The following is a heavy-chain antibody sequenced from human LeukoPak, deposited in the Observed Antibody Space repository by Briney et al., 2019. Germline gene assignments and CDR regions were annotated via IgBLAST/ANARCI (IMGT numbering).Heavy chain of an antibody. CDR1: GGTFSSYA. J-gene: IGHJ6*03. D-gene: IGHD3-22*01. V-gene: IGHV1-69*06. CDR3: ARGAYYDSSGYSYFYMDV. CDR2: IIPIFGTA. Sequence: SVKVSCKASGGTFSSYAISWVRQAPGQGLEWMGGIIPIFGTANYAQKFQGRVTITADKSTSTAYMELTRLRSDDTAVYYCARGAYYDSSGYSYFYMDVWGKGTTVTISS.